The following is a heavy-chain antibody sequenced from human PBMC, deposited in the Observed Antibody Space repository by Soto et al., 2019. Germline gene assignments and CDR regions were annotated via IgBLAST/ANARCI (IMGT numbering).Heavy chain of an antibody. V-gene: IGHV1-2*04. Sequence: ASVKVSCKASGYTFTGYYMHWVRQAPGQGLEWMGWINPNSGGTNYAQKFQGWVTTTRDTSISTAYMELSRLRSDDTAVYYCARGPTLTYYDFWSGGPGYGMDVWGQGTTVTVSS. CDR1: GYTFTGYY. J-gene: IGHJ6*02. CDR2: INPNSGGT. CDR3: ARGPTLTYYDFWSGGPGYGMDV. D-gene: IGHD3-3*01.